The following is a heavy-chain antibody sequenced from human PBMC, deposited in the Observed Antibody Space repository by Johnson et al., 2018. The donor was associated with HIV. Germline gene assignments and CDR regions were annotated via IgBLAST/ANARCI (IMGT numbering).Heavy chain of an antibody. CDR1: GFTFSSYG. Sequence: QVQLVESGGGLAQPGGSLRLSCAASGFTFSSYGMHWVRQAPGKGLEWVAVISYDGTNKYYADPVQGRFTISRDNSKNTLNLQMNSLRVDETAVYYCARDRYHSPLRPGSGASDIWGRGTMVTVSS. CDR3: ARDRYHSPLRPGSGASDI. CDR2: ISYDGTNK. D-gene: IGHD1-14*01. J-gene: IGHJ3*02. V-gene: IGHV3-30*03.